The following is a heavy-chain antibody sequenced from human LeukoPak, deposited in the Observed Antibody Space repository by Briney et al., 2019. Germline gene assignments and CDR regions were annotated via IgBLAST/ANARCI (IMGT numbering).Heavy chain of an antibody. V-gene: IGHV1-2*02. CDR1: GYTFTGYY. J-gene: IGHJ4*02. Sequence: GASVKVSCKASGYTFTGYYMHWVRRAPGQGLEWMGWINPNSGGTKYAQKFQGRVTMTRDMSISTAYMELSRLRSDDTAVYYCARGRSGELTWAFTLDSWGQGTLVTVSS. CDR2: INPNSGGT. CDR3: ARGRSGELTWAFTLDS. D-gene: IGHD3-10*01.